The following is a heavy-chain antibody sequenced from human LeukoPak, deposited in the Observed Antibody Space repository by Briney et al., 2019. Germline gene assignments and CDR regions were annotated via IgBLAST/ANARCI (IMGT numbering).Heavy chain of an antibody. J-gene: IGHJ4*02. D-gene: IGHD5-24*01. CDR1: GYTFTTSW. V-gene: IGHV5-51*01. CDR2: IYAGNSGT. Sequence: GESLRISCQGFGYTFTTSWIGWVRQLPGKGLEWMAIIYAGNSGTKYSPSFQGQVSISTDRSISTAYLRWSSLQASDTAIYYCAILNHPDGRVYWGQGTLVTVSS. CDR3: AILNHPDGRVY.